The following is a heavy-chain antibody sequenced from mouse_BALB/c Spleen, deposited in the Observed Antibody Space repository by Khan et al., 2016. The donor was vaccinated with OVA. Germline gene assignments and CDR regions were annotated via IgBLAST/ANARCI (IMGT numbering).Heavy chain of an antibody. J-gene: IGHJ3*01. Sequence: EVELVESGGGLVKPGGSLKLSCAASGFTFRNYAMSLVRQSPEKRLEWVASISSGDSTYYLDSVKGRFTISRDNARNILYLQMSSLRSEDTAMYYCARDYWFAYWGQGTLVTVSA. CDR1: GFTFRNYA. CDR3: ARDYWFAY. V-gene: IGHV5-6-5*01. CDR2: ISSGDST.